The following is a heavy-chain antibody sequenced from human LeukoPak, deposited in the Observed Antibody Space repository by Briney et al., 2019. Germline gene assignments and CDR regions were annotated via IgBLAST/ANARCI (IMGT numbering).Heavy chain of an antibody. CDR1: GFTLSSNY. CDR3: ARDSGYGDYSGAFDI. V-gene: IGHV3-66*01. J-gene: IGHJ3*02. D-gene: IGHD4-17*01. Sequence: PGGSLRLSCAASGFTLSSNYMSWVRQAPGKGLEWVSVIYSGGSTYYADSVKGRFTISRDNSKNTLYLQMNSLRAEDTAVYYCARDSGYGDYSGAFDIWGQGTMVTVSS. CDR2: IYSGGST.